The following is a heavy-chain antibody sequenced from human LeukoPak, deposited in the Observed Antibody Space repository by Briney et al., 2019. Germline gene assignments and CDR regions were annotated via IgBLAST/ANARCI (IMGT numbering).Heavy chain of an antibody. CDR1: GGSISSYY. CDR3: ARGSLPYYDSSGYPFDY. Sequence: SETLSLTCTVSGGSISSYYWSWIRQPPGKGLEWIGYIYYSGSTNYNPSLKSRVTISVDTSKNQFSLKLSSVTAADTAVYYCARGSLPYYDSSGYPFDYWGQGTLVTVSS. D-gene: IGHD3-22*01. CDR2: IYYSGST. J-gene: IGHJ4*02. V-gene: IGHV4-59*01.